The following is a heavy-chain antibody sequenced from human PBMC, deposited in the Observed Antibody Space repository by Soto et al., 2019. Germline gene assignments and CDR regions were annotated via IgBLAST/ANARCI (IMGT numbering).Heavy chain of an antibody. D-gene: IGHD3-9*01. V-gene: IGHV3-23*01. CDR1: GFTFSNYA. Sequence: EVQLLESGGTLVQPGGSLRLSCSASGFTFSNYAMSWVRQAPGKGLEWVSGIGGGGGVAYYADSVTGRFTMSRDNSKNTLYLQMDSLRAEDTAVYFCAKDVVARYDILTAYPYFDYRGQGTLVTVSS. CDR3: AKDVVARYDILTAYPYFDY. J-gene: IGHJ4*02. CDR2: IGGGGGVA.